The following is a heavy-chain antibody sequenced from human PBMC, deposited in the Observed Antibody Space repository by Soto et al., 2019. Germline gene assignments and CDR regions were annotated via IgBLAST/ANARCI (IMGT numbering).Heavy chain of an antibody. D-gene: IGHD6-6*01. V-gene: IGHV4-4*07. CDR3: ARGLPGYSSSSAAVFDF. CDR2: IYTTGST. CDR1: GVSISGYF. J-gene: IGHJ4*02. Sequence: EALSLSGTVSGVSISGYFWSGIRQPAGKGLEWIGRIYTTGSTNFNPSLKSRVSMSVDTSKNQFSLKLSSVTAADTAVYYCARGLPGYSSSSAAVFDFWGQGTLVTVYS.